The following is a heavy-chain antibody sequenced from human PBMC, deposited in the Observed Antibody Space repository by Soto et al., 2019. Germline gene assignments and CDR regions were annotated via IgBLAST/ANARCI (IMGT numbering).Heavy chain of an antibody. J-gene: IGHJ3*02. V-gene: IGHV4-4*02. CDR3: AKAFWEMGRGEAFDI. Sequence: PSETLSLTCAVSGGSISSSNWWSWVRQPPGKGLEWIGEIYHSGSTNYNPSLKSRVTISVDKSKNQFSLKLSSVTAADTAIYYYAKAFWEMGRGEAFDIWGQGTMVTVSS. CDR2: IYHSGST. D-gene: IGHD1-26*01. CDR1: GGSISSSNW.